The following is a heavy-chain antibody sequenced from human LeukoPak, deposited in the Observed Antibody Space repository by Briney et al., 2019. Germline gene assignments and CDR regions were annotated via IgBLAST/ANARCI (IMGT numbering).Heavy chain of an antibody. V-gene: IGHV3-48*04. J-gene: IGHJ4*02. Sequence: GGSLRLSCAASGFTFSSYWMHWVRQAPGKGLEWVSYISSSGSTIDYADSVKGRFTISRDNAKNSLYLQMNSLRAEDTAVYYCARNSYWREFDYWGRGTLVTVSS. CDR1: GFTFSSYW. D-gene: IGHD2-8*02. CDR3: ARNSYWREFDY. CDR2: ISSSGSTI.